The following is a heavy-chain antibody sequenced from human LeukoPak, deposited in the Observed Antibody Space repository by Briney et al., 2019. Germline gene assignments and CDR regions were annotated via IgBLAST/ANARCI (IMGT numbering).Heavy chain of an antibody. CDR3: ARVRQASGWYEGAFDY. V-gene: IGHV3-23*01. CDR2: SSGSGAST. CDR1: GFTFINYA. D-gene: IGHD6-19*01. Sequence: GGSLRLTCVGSGFTFINYAMTWVRRSPGRGLEYVSSSSGSGASTHYADSVKGRFTISGDTSKNTLYLQMNSLRAEDTAVYYCARVRQASGWYEGAFDYWGQGTLVTVSS. J-gene: IGHJ4*02.